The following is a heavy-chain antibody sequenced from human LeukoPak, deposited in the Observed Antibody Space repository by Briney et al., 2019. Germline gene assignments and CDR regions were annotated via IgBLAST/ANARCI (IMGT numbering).Heavy chain of an antibody. CDR1: GFTFSSYS. J-gene: IGHJ4*02. CDR3: ARGECSSTSCPFAN. CDR2: ISSTSNYM. Sequence: GGSLRLSCAASGFTFSSYSMNWVRQAPGKGLEWVSSISSTSNYMYYADSVKGRFTISRVNAKNSLYLQMNSLRAEDTAVYYCARGECSSTSCPFANWGQGTLVTVSS. D-gene: IGHD2-2*01. V-gene: IGHV3-21*01.